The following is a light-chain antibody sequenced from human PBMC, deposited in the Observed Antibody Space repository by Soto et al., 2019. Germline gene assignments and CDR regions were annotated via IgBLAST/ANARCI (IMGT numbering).Light chain of an antibody. J-gene: IGKJ1*01. Sequence: ATQMTQSPSSLSAFVGDRVVITCRASQDIRGELGWYQHRPGEVPKLLIYGVSRLQSGVPSRFSGSGSVTQYTLSISGLQPEDSATYYCLQDYSYPRTFGPGTKVEI. V-gene: IGKV1-6*01. CDR1: QDIRGE. CDR3: LQDYSYPRT. CDR2: GVS.